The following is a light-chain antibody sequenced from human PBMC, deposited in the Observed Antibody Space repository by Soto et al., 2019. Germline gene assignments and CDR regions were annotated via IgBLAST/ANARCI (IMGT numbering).Light chain of an antibody. Sequence: QSVLTQPPSASGSPGQSVTISCTGTSSDVGGYNYVSWYQQHPGRAPKLMIYQVSERPSGVPDRFSGSKSDNTASLTVSGLQAEDEGDYYCSSYAGSNNPVVFGGGTKVTVL. CDR3: SSYAGSNNPVV. J-gene: IGLJ2*01. CDR2: QVS. V-gene: IGLV2-8*01. CDR1: SSDVGGYNY.